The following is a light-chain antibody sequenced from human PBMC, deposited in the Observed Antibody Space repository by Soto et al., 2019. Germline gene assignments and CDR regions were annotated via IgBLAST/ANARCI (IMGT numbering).Light chain of an antibody. J-gene: IGLJ3*02. CDR2: EVS. V-gene: IGLV2-14*01. Sequence: QSALTQPASVSGSPGQSITISCTGTSSDVGGYNYVSWYQQHPGKAPKLMIYEVSNRPSGVSNRFSGSKSGNTASLTISGLQAEDEADYYCNSYPSSSTRVFGGGTKLTVL. CDR3: NSYPSSSTRV. CDR1: SSDVGGYNY.